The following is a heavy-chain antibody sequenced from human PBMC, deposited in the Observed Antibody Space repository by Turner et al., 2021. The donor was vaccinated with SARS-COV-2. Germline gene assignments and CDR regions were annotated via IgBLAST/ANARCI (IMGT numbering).Heavy chain of an antibody. J-gene: IGHJ6*02. CDR2: ISSRSSYI. Sequence: EVQLVESGGGLVKPGGSLRLSCAASGFPFSSYSMNWVRQAPGKGLEWVSLISSRSSYIYYADSVKGRFTISRDNAKSSLYLQMNSLRAEDTAVYYCARGDDFWSGYYYYVMDVWGQGTTVTVSS. CDR1: GFPFSSYS. CDR3: ARGDDFWSGYYYYVMDV. V-gene: IGHV3-21*06. D-gene: IGHD3-3*01.